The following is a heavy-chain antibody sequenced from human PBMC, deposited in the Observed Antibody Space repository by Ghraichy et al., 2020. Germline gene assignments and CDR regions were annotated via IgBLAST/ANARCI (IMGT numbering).Heavy chain of an antibody. CDR2: ISGSGGST. J-gene: IGHJ4*02. V-gene: IGHV3-23*01. CDR3: AKGQLSDYGDWGLDY. CDR1: GFTFSSYA. D-gene: IGHD4-17*01. Sequence: LSLTCAASGFTFSSYAMSWVRQAPGKGLEWVSAISGSGGSTYYADSVKGRFTISRDNSKNTLYLQMNSLRAEDTAVYYCAKGQLSDYGDWGLDYWGQGTLVTVSS.